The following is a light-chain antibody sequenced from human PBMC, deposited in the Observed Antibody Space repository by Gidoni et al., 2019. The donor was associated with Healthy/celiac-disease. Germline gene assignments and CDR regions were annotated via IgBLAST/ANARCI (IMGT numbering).Light chain of an antibody. CDR2: RDS. V-gene: IGLV3-9*01. CDR1: NMGSQN. J-gene: IGLJ2*01. CDR3: QVWDSSTADVV. Sequence: SYELTQPLSVSVALGQTARITCGGNNMGSQNVHWYQQKTGQAPVLVIYRDSNRPSGIPERFSGSNSGNTATLTISRAQAGDEADYYCQVWDSSTADVVFGGGTKLTVL.